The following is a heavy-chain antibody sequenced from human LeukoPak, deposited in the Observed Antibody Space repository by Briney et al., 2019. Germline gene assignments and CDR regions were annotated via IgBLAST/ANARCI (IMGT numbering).Heavy chain of an antibody. Sequence: SETLSLTCTVSGGSISSSSYYWGWIRQPPGKGLEWIGSIYYSGSTYYNPSFKSRVTISVDTSKNQFSLKLSSVTAADTAVYYCARGDDSYGSLLDYWGQGTLVTVSS. CDR3: ARGDDSYGSLLDY. CDR2: IYYSGST. D-gene: IGHD5-18*01. J-gene: IGHJ4*02. CDR1: GGSISSSSYY. V-gene: IGHV4-39*07.